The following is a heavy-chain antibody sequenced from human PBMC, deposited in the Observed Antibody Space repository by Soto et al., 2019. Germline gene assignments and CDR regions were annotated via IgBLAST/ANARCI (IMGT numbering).Heavy chain of an antibody. CDR2: ISGNSRDK. V-gene: IGHV3-23*01. CDR3: ARDQNTVFGVIIRGSAFDV. CDR1: GVAFNSNS. Sequence: PGGSLRLSCVVSGVAFNSNSMSWVRQSPGKGLQWVAGISGNSRDKYYADSVKGRFTISRDNVQNTLFLQMDSLRAEDTAVYYCARDQNTVFGVIIRGSAFDVRGQGTTVTDSS. J-gene: IGHJ6*02. D-gene: IGHD3-3*01.